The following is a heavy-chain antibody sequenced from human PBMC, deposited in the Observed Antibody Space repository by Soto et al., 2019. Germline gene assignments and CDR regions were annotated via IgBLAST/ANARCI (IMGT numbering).Heavy chain of an antibody. Sequence: GASVKVSCKASGGTFSSYAISWVRQAPGQGLEWMGGIIPIFGTANYAQKFQGRVTITADESTSTAYMELSSLRFEDTAVYYCASLPLDYGGLDYWGQGTLVTVSS. V-gene: IGHV1-69*13. J-gene: IGHJ4*02. CDR2: IIPIFGTA. CDR1: GGTFSSYA. CDR3: ASLPLDYGGLDY. D-gene: IGHD4-17*01.